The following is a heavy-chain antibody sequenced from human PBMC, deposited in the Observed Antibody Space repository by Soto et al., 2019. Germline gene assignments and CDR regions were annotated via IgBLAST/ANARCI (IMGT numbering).Heavy chain of an antibody. J-gene: IGHJ3*02. CDR1: GFSVSANY. Sequence: EVQLVESGGGLIQPGGSLRLSCAASGFSVSANYMNWVRQAPGKGLQWVSLLYAGGATFYADSVKGRFTISRDSPKNTRHLQMDSLGVEDTAVYYCAAQRANDYGDPNDALDIWGQGTVVSVSS. D-gene: IGHD4-17*01. CDR2: LYAGGAT. CDR3: AAQRANDYGDPNDALDI. V-gene: IGHV3-53*01.